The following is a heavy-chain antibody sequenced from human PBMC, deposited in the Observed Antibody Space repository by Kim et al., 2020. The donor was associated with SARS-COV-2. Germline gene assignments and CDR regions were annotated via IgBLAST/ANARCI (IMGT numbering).Heavy chain of an antibody. D-gene: IGHD3-10*01. V-gene: IGHV3-9*01. CDR3: AKDMGYGSGSYQYYFDY. Sequence: VKGRFTISRDNAKNSLYLQMNSLRAEDTALYYCAKDMGYGSGSYQYYFDYWGQGTLVTVSS. J-gene: IGHJ4*02.